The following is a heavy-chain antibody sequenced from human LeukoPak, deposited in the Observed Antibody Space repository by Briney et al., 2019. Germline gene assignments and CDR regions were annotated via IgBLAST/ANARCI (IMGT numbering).Heavy chain of an antibody. D-gene: IGHD3-3*01. CDR2: INPYSGDT. J-gene: IGHJ4*02. CDR3: ARDGEVLRFLQWSNPVDY. V-gene: IGHV1-2*02. CDR1: GYTFSGYY. Sequence: ASVKDSCKASGYTFSGYYIHWVRQAPGQGLEWMGWINPYSGDTDYARKFQGRVTMTRDTSISTAYMELSRLGSDDTAVYYCARDGEVLRFLQWSNPVDYWGQGTLVTVSS.